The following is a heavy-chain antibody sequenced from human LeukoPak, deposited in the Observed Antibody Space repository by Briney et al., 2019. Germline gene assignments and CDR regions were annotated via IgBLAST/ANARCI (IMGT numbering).Heavy chain of an antibody. CDR1: GGTFSSYA. CDR3: ARGFLFYDFWSGPGWFDP. V-gene: IGHV1-69*05. J-gene: IGHJ5*02. Sequence: ASVKVSCKASGGTFSSYAISWVRQAPGQGLEWMGGIIPIFGTANYAQKFQGRVTITTDESTSTAYMELSSLRSEDTAVYYCARGFLFYDFWSGPGWFDPWGQGTLVTVYS. CDR2: IIPIFGTA. D-gene: IGHD3-3*01.